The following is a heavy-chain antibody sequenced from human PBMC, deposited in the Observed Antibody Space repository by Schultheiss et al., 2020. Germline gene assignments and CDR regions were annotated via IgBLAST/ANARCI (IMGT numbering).Heavy chain of an antibody. Sequence: GGSLRLSCAASGFTFSSYAMHWVRQAPGKGLEYVSAISSNGGSTYYANSVKGRFTISRDNSKNTLYLQMGSLRAEDMAVYYCARDFRWDISSPFDYWGQGTLVTVSS. CDR2: ISSNGGST. CDR3: ARDFRWDISSPFDY. CDR1: GFTFSSYA. J-gene: IGHJ4*02. D-gene: IGHD1-26*01. V-gene: IGHV3-64*01.